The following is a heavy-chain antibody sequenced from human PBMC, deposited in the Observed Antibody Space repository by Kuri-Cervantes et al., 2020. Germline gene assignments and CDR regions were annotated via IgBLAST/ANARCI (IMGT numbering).Heavy chain of an antibody. CDR3: NLVGATTKIRTLDY. CDR1: GGSISSYY. CDR2: IYYSGST. Sequence: SETLSLTCTVSGGSISSYYWSWIRHPPGKGLEWIGYIYYSGSTNYNPSLKSRVTISVDTSKNQFSLKLSSVTAADTAVYYCNLVGATTKIRTLDYWGQGTLVTVSS. D-gene: IGHD1-26*01. J-gene: IGHJ4*02. V-gene: IGHV4-59*12.